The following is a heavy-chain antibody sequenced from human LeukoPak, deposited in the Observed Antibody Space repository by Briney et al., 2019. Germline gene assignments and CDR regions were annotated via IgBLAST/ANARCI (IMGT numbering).Heavy chain of an antibody. CDR3: AGSGWFDC. V-gene: IGHV4-34*01. D-gene: IGHD6-19*01. CDR2: INHSGST. CDR1: GGSFSGYY. J-gene: IGHJ4*02. Sequence: PSETLSLTCAVYGGSFSGYYWSWIRQPPGKGLEWIGEINHSGSTNYNPSLKSRVTISVDTSKNQFSLKLSSVTAADTAVYYCAGSGWFDCWGQGTLVTVSS.